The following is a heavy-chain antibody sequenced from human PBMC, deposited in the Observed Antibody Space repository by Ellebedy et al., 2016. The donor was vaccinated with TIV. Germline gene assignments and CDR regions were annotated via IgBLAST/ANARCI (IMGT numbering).Heavy chain of an antibody. CDR2: IYYSGST. CDR1: GGSISSYY. V-gene: IGHV4-59*08. J-gene: IGHJ4*02. D-gene: IGHD3-10*01. CDR3: ARLGSGSYEDYYFDY. Sequence: SETLSLTCTVSGGSISSYYWSWIRQPPGKGLEWIGYIYYSGSTNYNPSLKSRVTISVDTSKNQFSLKLSSVTAADTAVYYCARLGSGSYEDYYFDYWGQGTLVTVSS.